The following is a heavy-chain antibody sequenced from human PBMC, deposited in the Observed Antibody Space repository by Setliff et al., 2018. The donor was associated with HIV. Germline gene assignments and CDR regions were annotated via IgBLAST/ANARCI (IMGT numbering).Heavy chain of an antibody. Sequence: SETLSLTCTVSGGSISNSRYYWSWIRQPPGKGLEWIGSIYYSGSTYYNPSLKSRVTISVDTSKNRFSLKVRSVTAADTAVYYCARRTEVGATVDYWGQGTLVTVSS. CDR3: ARRTEVGATVDY. D-gene: IGHD1-26*01. J-gene: IGHJ4*02. CDR1: GGSISNSRYY. CDR2: IYYSGST. V-gene: IGHV4-39*01.